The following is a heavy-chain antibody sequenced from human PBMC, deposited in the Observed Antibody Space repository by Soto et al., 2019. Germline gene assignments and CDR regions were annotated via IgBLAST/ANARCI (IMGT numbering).Heavy chain of an antibody. Sequence: EVQLLLSGGGLVSPGGSLRLSCAASGFTFSSYAMSWVRQAPGKGLEWLAGINFRGDNTYYADSVKGRFSLSRDNSRNRLDLQMNNLKVEDTALYYCARLGTMGVFDNWGQGTLLTVSS. D-gene: IGHD1-1*01. CDR3: ARLGTMGVFDN. CDR2: INFRGDNT. V-gene: IGHV3-23*01. CDR1: GFTFSSYA. J-gene: IGHJ4*02.